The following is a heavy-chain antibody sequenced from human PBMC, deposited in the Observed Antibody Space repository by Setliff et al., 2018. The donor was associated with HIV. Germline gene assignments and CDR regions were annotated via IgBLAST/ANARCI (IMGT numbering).Heavy chain of an antibody. V-gene: IGHV1-2*02. J-gene: IGHJ4*02. CDR3: VTSPGSFTSVDETEAGDY. Sequence: GASVKVSCKVSGDSFNRHTFSWVRQAPGQGLEWMGNIKLSSGGTKFAQKFLGRVTMTRDTSTNTAFMELRRLNSDDTATYFCVTSPGSFTSVDETEAGDYWGQGTLVTVSS. CDR1: GDSFNRHT. CDR2: IKLSSGGT. D-gene: IGHD6-25*01.